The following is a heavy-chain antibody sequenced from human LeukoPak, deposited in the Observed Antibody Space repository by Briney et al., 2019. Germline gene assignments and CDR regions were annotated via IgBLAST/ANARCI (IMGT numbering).Heavy chain of an antibody. J-gene: IGHJ3*02. CDR2: INPNSGGP. CDR3: ARDPKYGSGSSTFDTFDM. V-gene: IGHV1-2*02. D-gene: IGHD3-10*01. CDR1: GYTFTGYY. Sequence: SVKVSCKASGYTFTGYYIHWVRQAPGQGREWMGGINPNSGGPGYAQKFQGRVTMTRDTSISTAYMELSRLRSDDTAVYYCARDPKYGSGSSTFDTFDMWGQGTMVSVFS.